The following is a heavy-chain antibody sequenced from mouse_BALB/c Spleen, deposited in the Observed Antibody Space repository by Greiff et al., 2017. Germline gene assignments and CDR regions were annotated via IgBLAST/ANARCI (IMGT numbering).Heavy chain of an antibody. V-gene: IGHV5-6-4*01. CDR1: GFTFSSYT. CDR3: TRDGNYVGDAMDY. D-gene: IGHD2-1*01. J-gene: IGHJ4*01. CDR2: ISSGGSYT. Sequence: DVMLVESGGGLVKPGGSLKLSCAASGFTFSSYTMSWVRQTPEKRLEWVATISSGGSYTYYPDSVKGRFTISRDNAKNTLYLQMSSLKSEDTAMYYCTRDGNYVGDAMDYWGQGTSVTVSS.